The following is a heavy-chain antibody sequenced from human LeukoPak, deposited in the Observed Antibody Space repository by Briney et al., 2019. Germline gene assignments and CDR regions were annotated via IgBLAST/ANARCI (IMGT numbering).Heavy chain of an antibody. V-gene: IGHV3-64*01. CDR2: VSDNGGTT. Sequence: PGGSLRLSCVSSGFTFTNYAIHWVRQAPGKGLEYVSAVSDNGGTTYYANSVKGRFTISRDNSKNTVYLQMGSLRPEDMGVYYCARGQRTPPDYFDYWGQGTLVTVSS. J-gene: IGHJ4*02. D-gene: IGHD1-1*01. CDR1: GFTFTNYA. CDR3: ARGQRTPPDYFDY.